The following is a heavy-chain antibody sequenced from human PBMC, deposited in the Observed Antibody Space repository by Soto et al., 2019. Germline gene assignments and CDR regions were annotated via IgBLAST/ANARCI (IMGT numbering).Heavy chain of an antibody. CDR3: ARNYCSGGSCYSTAYYYYYMDV. J-gene: IGHJ6*03. CDR2: IYYSGST. D-gene: IGHD2-15*01. CDR1: GGSISSSSYY. V-gene: IGHV4-39*01. Sequence: QLQLQESGPGLVKPSETLPLTCTVSGGSISSSSYYWGWIRQPPGKGLEWIGSIYYSGSTYYNPSLKSRVTISVDTSKNQFSLKLSSVTAADTAVYYCARNYCSGGSCYSTAYYYYYMDVWGKGTTVTVSS.